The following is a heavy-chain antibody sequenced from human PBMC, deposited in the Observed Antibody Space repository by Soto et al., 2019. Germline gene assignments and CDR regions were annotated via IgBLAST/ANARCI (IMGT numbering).Heavy chain of an antibody. V-gene: IGHV3-21*01. J-gene: IGHJ3*02. CDR2: ISSSGTYI. D-gene: IGHD1-7*01. Sequence: PGGSLRLSCAASGFTFSSYSMNWVRQAPGKGLEWVSSISSSGTYIYYADSVKARFTISRDNAKNSLSLQMDSLRAEDTAVYYCARKNNGANYNTYDTFDIWSQMTIITVSS. CDR3: ARKNNGANYNTYDTFDI. CDR1: GFTFSSYS.